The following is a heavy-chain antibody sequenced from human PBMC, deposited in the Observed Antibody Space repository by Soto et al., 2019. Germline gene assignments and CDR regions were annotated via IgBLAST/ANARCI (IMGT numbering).Heavy chain of an antibody. CDR1: GDYIHVGGYY. J-gene: IGHJ5*02. V-gene: IGHV4-30-4*01. CDR2: IYYTGKT. Sequence: SETLSLTCSVSGDYIHVGGYYWTWIRQRPGKGLEWMGYIYYTGKTYYNPSLESRLTMSVDRSKNQFSLRLTSVTAADTAVYFCGRDLTSNANCIDPWGQGTLVTAPQ. CDR3: GRDLTSNANCIDP. D-gene: IGHD2-2*01.